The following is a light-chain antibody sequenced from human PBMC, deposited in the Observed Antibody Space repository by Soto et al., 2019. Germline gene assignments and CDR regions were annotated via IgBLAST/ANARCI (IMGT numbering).Light chain of an antibody. CDR3: QQYDSWPSWT. CDR2: GAS. V-gene: IGKV3-15*01. Sequence: EIVMTQSPATLSVSPGERATLSCRASQSISIHLAWYQQQPGQGPRLLIYGASTRDTGTPASFSGSGSGTELLRTASSLQFEDFAVYYCQQYDSWPSWTFGQGTKVEIK. CDR1: QSISIH. J-gene: IGKJ1*01.